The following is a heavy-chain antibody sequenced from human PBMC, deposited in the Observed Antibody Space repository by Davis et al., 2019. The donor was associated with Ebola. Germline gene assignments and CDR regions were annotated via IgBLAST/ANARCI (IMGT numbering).Heavy chain of an antibody. CDR3: ARDLLLWFRELSVQVP. CDR2: ISGSGGST. V-gene: IGHV3-23*01. CDR1: GFTFSSYA. J-gene: IGHJ5*02. Sequence: GESLKISCAASGFTFSSYAMSWVRQAPGKGLEWVSAISGSGGSTSYAQKFQGRVTMTRDTSTSTVYMELSSLRSEDTAVYYCARDLLLWFRELSVQVPWGQGTLVTVSS. D-gene: IGHD3-10*01.